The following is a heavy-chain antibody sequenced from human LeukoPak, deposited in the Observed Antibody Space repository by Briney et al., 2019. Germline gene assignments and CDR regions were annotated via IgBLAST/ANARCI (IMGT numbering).Heavy chain of an antibody. CDR1: GYTFTRYV. J-gene: IGHJ4*02. CDR3: VREGEYQLLYLGY. CDR2: ISAYNGNT. Sequence: ASVNVSCKPSGYTFTRYVITWVRQAPGQGLEWMGWISAYNGNTNYPQKLQGRVTMTTATSTSTAYMELRGLRSDDPAVYYCVREGEYQLLYLGYWGQGTLVTVSS. D-gene: IGHD2-2*01. V-gene: IGHV1-18*01.